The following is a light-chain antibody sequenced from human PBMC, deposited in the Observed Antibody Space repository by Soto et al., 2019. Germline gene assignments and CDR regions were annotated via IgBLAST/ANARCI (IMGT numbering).Light chain of an antibody. Sequence: QSVLTQPPSASGTPGQRVTISCSGSSSNVGSNYVYWYQQVPGTAPILLMHWDGQRPSGVPDRFSGFKSGTSASLAISGLRSEDEADYYCAAWDDSLSGVVFGGGTKLTVL. CDR1: SSNVGSNY. J-gene: IGLJ3*02. CDR3: AAWDDSLSGVV. CDR2: WDG. V-gene: IGLV1-47*01.